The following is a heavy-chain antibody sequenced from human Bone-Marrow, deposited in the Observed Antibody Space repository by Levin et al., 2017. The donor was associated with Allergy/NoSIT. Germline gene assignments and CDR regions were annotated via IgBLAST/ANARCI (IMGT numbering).Heavy chain of an antibody. J-gene: IGHJ6*02. CDR1: GFTFSSYA. Sequence: GESLKISCAASGFTFSSYAMTWVRQAPGKGLEWVSAISNSGAGTYYADSVKGRFTVSRDNSKNTLFLDMNSLRAEDPAAYYCARRAGFWSGYEDGGVDVWGQGTTVIVSS. CDR2: ISNSGAGT. V-gene: IGHV3-23*05. D-gene: IGHD3-3*01. CDR3: ARRAGFWSGYEDGGVDV.